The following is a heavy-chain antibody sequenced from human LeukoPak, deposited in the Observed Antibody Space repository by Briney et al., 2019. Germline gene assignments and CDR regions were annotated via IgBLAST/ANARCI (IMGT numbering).Heavy chain of an antibody. CDR2: INHSGST. Sequence: PSETLSLTCAVSGGSFSGYYWSWIRQPPGKGLEWIGEINHSGSTNYNPSLKSRVTISVDTSKNQFSLKLSSVTAADTAVYYCARGFSSSWYHYFDYWGQGTLVTVSS. CDR1: GGSFSGYY. D-gene: IGHD6-13*01. CDR3: ARGFSSSWYHYFDY. V-gene: IGHV4-34*01. J-gene: IGHJ4*02.